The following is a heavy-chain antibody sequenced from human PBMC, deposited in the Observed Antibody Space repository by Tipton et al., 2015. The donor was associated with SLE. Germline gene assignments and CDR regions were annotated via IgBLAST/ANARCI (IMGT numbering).Heavy chain of an antibody. V-gene: IGHV4-39*07. D-gene: IGHD2/OR15-2a*01. CDR2: INHSGST. CDR1: GRFLSSSSYY. J-gene: IGHJ3*02. CDR3: ARPNRGGAFDI. Sequence: TLSLTCTVSGRFLSSSSYYWSWIRQPPGKGLEWIGEINHSGSTNYNPSLKSRVTISVDTSKNQFSLKLSSVTAADTAVYYCARPNRGGAFDIWGQGTMVTVSS.